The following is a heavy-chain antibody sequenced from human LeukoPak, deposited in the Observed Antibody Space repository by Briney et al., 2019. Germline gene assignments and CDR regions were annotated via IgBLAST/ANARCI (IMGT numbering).Heavy chain of an antibody. CDR2: ISGSGYGT. CDR1: GSPFSSCA. Sequence: AGGSLRLSCAASGSPFSSCAMSWASQPPGKGLGWVSAISGSGYGTYYADSMDGRFTISRDNAKSTLFLQMNSLRDEETAVYYCARDQNGYDNPSDHWGQRTLVTVSS. V-gene: IGHV3-23*01. J-gene: IGHJ5*02. CDR3: ARDQNGYDNPSDH. D-gene: IGHD3-22*01.